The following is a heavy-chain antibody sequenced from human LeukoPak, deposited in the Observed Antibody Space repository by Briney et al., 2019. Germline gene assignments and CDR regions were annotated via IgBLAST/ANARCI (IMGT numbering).Heavy chain of an antibody. CDR1: GGSFSGYY. V-gene: IGHV4-59*01. CDR2: IYYSGST. CDR3: AREVVAAAGTVDY. Sequence: SETLSLTCAVYGGSFSGYYWSWIRQPPGKGLEWIGYIYYSGSTNYNPSLKSRVTISVDTSKNQFSLKLSSVTAADTAVYYCAREVVAAAGTVDYWGQGALVIVSS. D-gene: IGHD6-13*01. J-gene: IGHJ4*02.